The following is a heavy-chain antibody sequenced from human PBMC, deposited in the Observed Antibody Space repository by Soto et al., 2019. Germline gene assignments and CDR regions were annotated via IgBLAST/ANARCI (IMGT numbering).Heavy chain of an antibody. Sequence: SVKVSCKAAGYPFTSYYMHWVRQATGQGLEWMGGIIPIFGTANYAQKFQGRVTITADESTSTAYMELSSLRSEDTAVYYCAREAPQDSSGYYFPIFDYWGQGTLVTVSS. J-gene: IGHJ4*02. D-gene: IGHD3-22*01. CDR1: GYPFTSYY. V-gene: IGHV1-69*13. CDR2: IIPIFGTA. CDR3: AREAPQDSSGYYFPIFDY.